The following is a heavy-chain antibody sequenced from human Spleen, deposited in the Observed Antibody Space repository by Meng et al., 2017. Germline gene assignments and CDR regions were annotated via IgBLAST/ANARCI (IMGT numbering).Heavy chain of an antibody. D-gene: IGHD1-1*01. J-gene: IGHJ4*02. V-gene: IGHV4-39*07. Sequence: QPQLQESGPGLVKPSEALSLTCSVSGGSISTSGYYWGWIRQPPGKGLEWIGSIGHSRITYYTPSLKSRLTISVDTSKKQFSLRLTSVTAADTAVYYCVRENWKSTIDYSGQGTLVTVSS. CDR2: IGHSRIT. CDR3: VRENWKSTIDY. CDR1: GGSISTSGYY.